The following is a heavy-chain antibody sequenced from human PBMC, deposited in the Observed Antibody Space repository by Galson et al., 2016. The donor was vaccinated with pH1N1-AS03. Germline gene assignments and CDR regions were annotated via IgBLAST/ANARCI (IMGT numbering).Heavy chain of an antibody. D-gene: IGHD2/OR15-2a*01. V-gene: IGHV4-4*02. CDR2: IXLRGSX. J-gene: IGHJ6*02. Sequence: ETLSLTCAVSGDSVSGGHWWTWVRQSPGKGLEWXGYIXLRGSXXXNPSLADRVIISAVRXTNDFSLTLSSVTAADTAVYYCARVLTPGYFHTMDVWGRGTTVTVSS. CDR1: GDSVSGGHW. CDR3: ARVLTPGYFHTMDV.